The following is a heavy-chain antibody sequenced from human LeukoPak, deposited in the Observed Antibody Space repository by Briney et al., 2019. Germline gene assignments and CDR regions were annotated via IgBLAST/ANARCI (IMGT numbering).Heavy chain of an antibody. CDR1: GFTFNNYA. V-gene: IGHV3-23*01. CDR2: ISGSGGST. D-gene: IGHD1-26*01. Sequence: GGSLRLSCAASGFTFNNYAMSRVRQAPGRGLEWVSSISGSGGSTYYADSVKGRFIISRDNSKNTVNLQMNSLRAEDTALYYCAKTLVGATAYFDSWGQGTLVTVSS. J-gene: IGHJ4*02. CDR3: AKTLVGATAYFDS.